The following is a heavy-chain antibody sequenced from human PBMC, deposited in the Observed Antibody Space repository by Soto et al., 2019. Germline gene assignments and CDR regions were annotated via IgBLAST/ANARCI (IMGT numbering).Heavy chain of an antibody. D-gene: IGHD4-17*01. CDR3: AGKGVGDYGDSFDY. V-gene: IGHV1-69*13. CDR2: IIPIFDTA. J-gene: IGHJ4*02. Sequence: ASVKVSCKASGGTFSSYAISWVRQAPGQGLEWMGGIIPIFDTANYAQNFRGRVTITADESTSTAYMELSSLRSEDTAVYYCAGKGVGDYGDSFDYWGQGTLVTVPQ. CDR1: GGTFSSYA.